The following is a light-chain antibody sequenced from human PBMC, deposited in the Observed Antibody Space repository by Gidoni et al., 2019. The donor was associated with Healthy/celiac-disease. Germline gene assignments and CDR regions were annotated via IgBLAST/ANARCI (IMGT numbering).Light chain of an antibody. V-gene: IGLV2-14*03. CDR1: SSDVGGYNY. J-gene: IGLJ2*01. CDR3: SSYTSSSTLEGV. CDR2: DVS. Sequence: QSALTQPASVSGSPGQSITISCTGTSSDVGGYNYVSWYQQHPGKAPKLMIYDVSNRPSGVSNRFSGLQAEDEADYYCSSYTSSSTLEGVFGGGTKLTVL.